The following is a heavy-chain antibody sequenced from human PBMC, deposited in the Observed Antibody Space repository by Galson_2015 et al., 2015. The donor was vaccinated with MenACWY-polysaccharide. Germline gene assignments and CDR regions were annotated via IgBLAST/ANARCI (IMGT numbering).Heavy chain of an antibody. CDR1: GYTFTGYY. CDR3: AREYPYDSSGYYLHY. J-gene: IGHJ4*02. Sequence: CKASGYTFTGYYMHWVRQAPGQGLEWMGWINPNSGGTNYAQKFQGRVTMTRDTSISTAYMELSRLRSDDTAVYYCAREYPYDSSGYYLHYWGQGTLVTVSS. CDR2: INPNSGGT. D-gene: IGHD3-22*01. V-gene: IGHV1-2*02.